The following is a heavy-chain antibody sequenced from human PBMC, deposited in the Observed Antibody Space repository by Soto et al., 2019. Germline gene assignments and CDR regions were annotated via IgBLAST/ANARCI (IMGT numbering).Heavy chain of an antibody. V-gene: IGHV3-7*01. CDR1: GFPFISYW. J-gene: IGHJ4*02. D-gene: IGHD5-12*01. CDR2: IKQDGSEK. CDR3: ATEGEPYHSGCRKFGAYDY. Sequence: EVQLVESGGDLVHSGGSLRLSCAASGFPFISYWRSWLRQAPGKRLEWVANIKQDGSEKYYVDSVKGRFTISRDNAKNSLYMQMNDLRGEDTAVYYCATEGEPYHSGCRKFGAYDYWGQGTLVTVSS.